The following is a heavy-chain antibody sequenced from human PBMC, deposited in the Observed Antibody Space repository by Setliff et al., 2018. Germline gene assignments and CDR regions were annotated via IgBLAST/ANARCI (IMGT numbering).Heavy chain of an antibody. CDR2: INHSGST. D-gene: IGHD3-10*01. V-gene: IGHV4-34*01. CDR1: GGSFSTYY. CDR3: ARVYYGSGSYLGAFDI. J-gene: IGHJ3*02. Sequence: PSETLSLTCAVYGGSFSTYYWIWIRQPPGKGLEWIGEINHSGSTNYNPSLKSRVTISVDTSKNQFSLKLSSVTAADTAVYYCARVYYGSGSYLGAFDIWGQGTMVTVSS.